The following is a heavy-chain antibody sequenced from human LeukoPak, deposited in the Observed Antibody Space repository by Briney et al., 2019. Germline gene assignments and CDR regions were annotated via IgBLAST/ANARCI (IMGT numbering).Heavy chain of an antibody. CDR1: GYTFTTYH. CDR3: ASTSLGYYYYMDV. V-gene: IGHV1-46*01. D-gene: IGHD3-10*01. Sequence: ASVKVSCKASGYTFTTYHTHWVRQAPGQGLEWMGIINPSGGSTNYAQKFQGRVTMTRDMSTSTVYMELSSLRSEDTAVYYCASTSLGYYYYMDVWGKGTTVTISS. CDR2: INPSGGST. J-gene: IGHJ6*03.